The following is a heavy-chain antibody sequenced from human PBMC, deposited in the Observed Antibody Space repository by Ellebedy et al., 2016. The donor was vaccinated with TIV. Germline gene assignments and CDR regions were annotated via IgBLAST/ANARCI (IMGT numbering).Heavy chain of an antibody. V-gene: IGHV4-59*01. D-gene: IGHD6-13*01. Sequence: SETLSLTCTVSGGSISDYYWTWIRQPPGKGLEWIGYISYTGSTKYNPSLKSRVTISLDTSKNQFSLKMSSVTAADTAVYYCARGYSSSWFWFDPWGLGTRVTVSS. CDR3: ARGYSSSWFWFDP. CDR2: ISYTGST. J-gene: IGHJ5*02. CDR1: GGSISDYY.